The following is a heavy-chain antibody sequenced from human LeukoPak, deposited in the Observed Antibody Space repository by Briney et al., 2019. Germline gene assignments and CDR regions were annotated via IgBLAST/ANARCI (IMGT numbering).Heavy chain of an antibody. V-gene: IGHV3-30*04. CDR1: GFTFSSYA. Sequence: TGGSLRLSCAASGFTFSSYAMHWVRQAPGKGLEWVAVISYDGSNKYYADSVKGRFTISRDNSKNTLYLQTNSLRAEDTAVYYCAREQQLVQGGAFDIWGQGTVVTVSS. CDR3: AREQQLVQGGAFDI. J-gene: IGHJ3*02. D-gene: IGHD6-13*01. CDR2: ISYDGSNK.